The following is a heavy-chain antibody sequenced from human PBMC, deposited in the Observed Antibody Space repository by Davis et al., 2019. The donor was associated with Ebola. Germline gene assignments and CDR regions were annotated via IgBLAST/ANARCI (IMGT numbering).Heavy chain of an antibody. V-gene: IGHV1-18*04. J-gene: IGHJ6*03. D-gene: IGHD2-2*02. CDR2: ISAYNGNT. Sequence: ASVKVSCKASGYTFTSYGISWVRQAPGQGLEWMGWISAYNGNTNYAQKLQGRVTMTTDTSTSTAYMELRSLRSDDTAVYYCARGVTSCYTVPCYYYYYMDVWGKGTTVTVSS. CDR3: ARGVTSCYTVPCYYYYYMDV. CDR1: GYTFTSYG.